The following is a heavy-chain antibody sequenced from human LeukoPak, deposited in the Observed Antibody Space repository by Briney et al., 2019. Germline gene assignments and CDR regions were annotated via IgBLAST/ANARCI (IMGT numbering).Heavy chain of an antibody. CDR1: GFTLSSYS. J-gene: IGHJ5*02. CDR2: ISSSSSYI. D-gene: IGHD3-10*01. CDR3: VRAHHPGGWFDP. Sequence: GGSLRLSCAASGFTLSSYSMNWVRQAPGKGLEWVSSISSSSSYIYYADSVKGRFTISRDNAENSLYLQMNSLTAEDTAVHYCVRAHHPGGWFDPWGQGTLVTVSS. V-gene: IGHV3-21*01.